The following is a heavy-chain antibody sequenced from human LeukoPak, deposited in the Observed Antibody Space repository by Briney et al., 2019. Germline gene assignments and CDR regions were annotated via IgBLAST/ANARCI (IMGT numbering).Heavy chain of an antibody. CDR3: XXXXXXXXGYYRRWNYYYYMDV. J-gene: IGHJ6*03. D-gene: IGHD3-22*01. Sequence: SETLSLTCAVYGGSFSGYYWSWIRQPPGKGLEWIGEINHSGSTNYNPSLKSRVTISVDTSKNQFSLKLSSVTAADTAVYYCXXXXXXXXGYYRRWNYYYYMDVWGKGTTVTISS. CDR2: INHSGST. CDR1: GGSFSGYY. V-gene: IGHV4-34*03.